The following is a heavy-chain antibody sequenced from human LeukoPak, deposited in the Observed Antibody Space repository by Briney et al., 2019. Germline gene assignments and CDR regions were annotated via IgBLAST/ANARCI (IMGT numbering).Heavy chain of an antibody. D-gene: IGHD2-2*01. CDR3: ARQRVDRTINWFDP. J-gene: IGHJ5*02. V-gene: IGHV4-4*09. CDR1: GGSISSYY. CDR2: IYTSGST. Sequence: SETLSLTCTASGGSISSYYWSWIRQPPGKGLEWIGYIYTSGSTNYNPSLKSRVTISVDTSKNQFSLKLSSVTAADTAVYYCARQRVDRTINWFDPWGQGTLVTVSS.